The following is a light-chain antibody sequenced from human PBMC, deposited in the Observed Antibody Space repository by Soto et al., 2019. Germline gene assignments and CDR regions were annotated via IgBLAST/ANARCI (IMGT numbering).Light chain of an antibody. CDR2: GAS. CDR1: QSVNSNY. Sequence: EIVLTQSPGTLSLSPGDRATLSCRASQSVNSNYLAWYQRKPGQAPRLLIYGASNRATVIPYRFSASGSGTDFTLTITRLEAEDFAVYYCQQYDSTPPTFGQGTKVEVK. J-gene: IGKJ1*01. V-gene: IGKV3-20*01. CDR3: QQYDSTPPT.